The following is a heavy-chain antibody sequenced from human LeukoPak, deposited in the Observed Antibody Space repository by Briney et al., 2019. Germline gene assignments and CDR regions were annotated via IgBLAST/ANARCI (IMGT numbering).Heavy chain of an antibody. CDR3: ASGTLCSGGSCYPRWLDY. Sequence: SETLSLTCTVSGGSISSYYWSWIRQPPGKGLEWIGYIYYSGRTNYNPSLKSRVTISVDTSKNQFSLKLSSVTAADTAVYYCASGTLCSGGSCYPRWLDYWGQGTLVTVSS. V-gene: IGHV4-59*12. J-gene: IGHJ4*02. CDR1: GGSISSYY. D-gene: IGHD2-15*01. CDR2: IYYSGRT.